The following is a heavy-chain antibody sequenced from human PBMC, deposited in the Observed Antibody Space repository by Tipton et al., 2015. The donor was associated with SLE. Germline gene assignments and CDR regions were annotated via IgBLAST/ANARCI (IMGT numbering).Heavy chain of an antibody. V-gene: IGHV1-3*01. Sequence: FQGRVTIASDTSASSAYMELSSLRSEDTAVYYCATEGGGEQRWALDIWGQGTMVTVSS. J-gene: IGHJ3*02. CDR3: ATEGGGEQRWALDI. D-gene: IGHD6-25*01.